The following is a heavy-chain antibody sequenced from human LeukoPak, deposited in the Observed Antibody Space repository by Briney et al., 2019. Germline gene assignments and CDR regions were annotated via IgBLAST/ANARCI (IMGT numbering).Heavy chain of an antibody. J-gene: IGHJ4*02. CDR2: ISGSGGST. CDR1: GLTFSSYA. D-gene: IGHD2-2*01. Sequence: GGSLRLSCTASGLTFSSYAMSWVRQAPGKGLEWVSAISGSGGSTYYADSVKGRFTISRDNAKNSLYLQMDSLRDEDTAVYYCARGNSTSFDYWGQGTLVTVSS. V-gene: IGHV3-23*01. CDR3: ARGNSTSFDY.